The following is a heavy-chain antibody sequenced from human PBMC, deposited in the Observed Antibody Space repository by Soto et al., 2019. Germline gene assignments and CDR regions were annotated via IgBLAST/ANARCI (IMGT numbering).Heavy chain of an antibody. J-gene: IGHJ4*02. Sequence: GGSLRLSCAASGFTFSSYDMHWVRQATGKGLEWVSAIGTGGDTYYPDSVKGRFTISRDNSKNTLYLQMNSLRAEDTAVYYCARDQPSFSRIAVARAGIDYWGQGTLVTVSS. V-gene: IGHV3-13*01. CDR2: IGTGGDT. CDR1: GFTFSSYD. D-gene: IGHD6-19*01. CDR3: ARDQPSFSRIAVARAGIDY.